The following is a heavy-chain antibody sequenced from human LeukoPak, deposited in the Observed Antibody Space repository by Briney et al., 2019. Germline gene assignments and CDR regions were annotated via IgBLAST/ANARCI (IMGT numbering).Heavy chain of an antibody. J-gene: IGHJ5*02. CDR1: GFSLTTNGVC. D-gene: IGHD2-15*01. CDR3: ARTSLPGHCRGDMCYSDRFDP. Sequence: SGPALVKPTQTLTLTCTFSGFSLTTNGVCVSWIRQTPGKALQWLARIYWDDDKYYSASLKTRLTICKDTSKNQVFLKMTNMDPSATATYYCARTSLPGHCRGDMCYSDRFDPWGQGTQVTVSS. V-gene: IGHV2-70*11. CDR2: IYWDDDK.